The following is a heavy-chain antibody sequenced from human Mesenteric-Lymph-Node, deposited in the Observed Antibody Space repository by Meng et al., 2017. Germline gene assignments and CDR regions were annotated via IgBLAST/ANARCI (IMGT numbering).Heavy chain of an antibody. CDR2: ITHRGTS. V-gene: IGHV4-4*02. CDR1: GDSITNHKW. J-gene: IGHJ1*01. CDR3: LRGSGGSV. Sequence: GQLGECAAALVTTSATSALTCVGCGDSITNHKWWGGGRQPPGKGLEWIGDITHRGTSAYNPALTSRVSMSIDKSKNPFSPKLTSVTDADTAAYHGLRGSGGSVWGQGTLVTVSS. D-gene: IGHD3-10*01.